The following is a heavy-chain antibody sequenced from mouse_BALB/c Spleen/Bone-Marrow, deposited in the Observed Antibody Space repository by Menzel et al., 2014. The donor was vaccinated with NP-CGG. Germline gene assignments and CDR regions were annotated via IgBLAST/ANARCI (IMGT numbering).Heavy chain of an antibody. D-gene: IGHD2-4*01. CDR3: ASYYDYGGRGY. V-gene: IGHV1-87*01. Sequence: VQLQQSGAELARPGASVKLSCKASGYTFTSYWMQWVKQRPGQGLEWIGAIYPGDGDTRYTQKFKGKATLTADKSSSXSYMQLSSLASEDSAVYYCASYYDYGGRGYWGQGTTLTVSS. CDR2: IYPGDGDT. CDR1: GYTFTSYW. J-gene: IGHJ2*01.